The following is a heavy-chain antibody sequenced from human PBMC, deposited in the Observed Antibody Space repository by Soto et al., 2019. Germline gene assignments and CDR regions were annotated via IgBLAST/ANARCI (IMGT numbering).Heavy chain of an antibody. D-gene: IGHD5-18*01. J-gene: IGHJ3*02. CDR3: ARLHNVDTAMALDAFDI. CDR2: IYPGDSDT. Sequence: GESLKISCKGSGYSFTSYWIGWVRQMPGKGLEWMGIIYPGDSDTRYSPSFQGQVTISADKSISTAYLQWSSLKASDTAMYHCARLHNVDTAMALDAFDIWGQGTMVTVSS. CDR1: GYSFTSYW. V-gene: IGHV5-51*01.